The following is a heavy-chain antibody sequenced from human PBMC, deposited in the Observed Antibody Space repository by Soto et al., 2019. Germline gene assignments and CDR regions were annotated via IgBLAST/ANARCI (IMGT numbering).Heavy chain of an antibody. CDR3: ARTGAAGKYYYGMDV. D-gene: IGHD6-13*01. J-gene: IGHJ6*02. V-gene: IGHV5-51*01. CDR2: IYPGDSDT. CDR1: GYSFTSYW. Sequence: GESLKISCKGSGYSFTSYWIGWVRQMPGKGLELMGIIYPGDSDTRYSPSFQGQVTISADKSISTAYLQWSSLKASDTAMYYCARTGAAGKYYYGMDVWGQGTAVTVFS.